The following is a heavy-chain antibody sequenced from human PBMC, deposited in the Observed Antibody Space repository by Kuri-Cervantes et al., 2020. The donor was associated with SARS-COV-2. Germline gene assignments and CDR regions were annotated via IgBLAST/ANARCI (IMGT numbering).Heavy chain of an antibody. D-gene: IGHD6-13*01. Sequence: SETLSLTCAVSGGSISSGSYYWSWIRQPAGKGLEWIGRIYTSGSTNYNPSLKSRVTMSVDTSKNQFSLKLSSVTAADTAVYYCARERGIAAAGTNYFDYWGQGTLVTVSS. CDR3: ARERGIAAAGTNYFDY. J-gene: IGHJ4*02. CDR2: IYTSGST. V-gene: IGHV4-61*02. CDR1: GGSISSGSYY.